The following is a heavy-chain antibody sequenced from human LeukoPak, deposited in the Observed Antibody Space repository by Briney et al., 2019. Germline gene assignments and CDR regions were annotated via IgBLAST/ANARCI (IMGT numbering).Heavy chain of an antibody. D-gene: IGHD3-10*01. CDR1: GFTFSSYS. CDR2: ISSSSSTI. V-gene: IGHV3-48*01. CDR3: ARDPALPPGDYYYYYYMDV. Sequence: AGGSLRLSCAASGFTFSSYSMNWVRQAPGKGLEWVSYISSSSSTIYYADSVKGRFTISRDNAKNSLYLQMNSLRAEDTAVYYCARDPALPPGDYYYYYYMDVWGKGTTVTVSS. J-gene: IGHJ6*03.